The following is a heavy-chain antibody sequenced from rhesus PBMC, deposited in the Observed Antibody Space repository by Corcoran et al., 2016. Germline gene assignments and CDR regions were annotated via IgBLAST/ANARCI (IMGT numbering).Heavy chain of an antibody. CDR2: IGGSSGRT. Sequence: QVQLQESGPGLVKPSETLSLTCAVSGYSISSGYGWSWIRQPPGKGLEWIGYIGGSSGRTNYNPSLKSRVTISKDTSKNQFSLKLSSVTAADTAVYYCARDTGSGIYYYWGQGVLVTVSS. J-gene: IGHJ4*01. V-gene: IGHV4-127*01. CDR1: GYSISSGYG. D-gene: IGHD2-27*01. CDR3: ARDTGSGIYYY.